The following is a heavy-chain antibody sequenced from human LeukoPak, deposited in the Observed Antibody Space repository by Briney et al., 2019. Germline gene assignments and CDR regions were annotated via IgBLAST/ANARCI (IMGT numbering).Heavy chain of an antibody. CDR1: GFIFDDYA. J-gene: IGHJ6*03. Sequence: PGGSLRLSCAVSGFIFDDYAMHWVRQTPGKGLEWVSGINWNSGGIAYADSVKGRFTISRDNAKNSLYLQMNSLRAEDTAVYYCARGRFGDHYVDVWGKGTTVTISS. CDR2: INWNSGGI. CDR3: ARGRFGDHYVDV. D-gene: IGHD3-10*01. V-gene: IGHV3-9*01.